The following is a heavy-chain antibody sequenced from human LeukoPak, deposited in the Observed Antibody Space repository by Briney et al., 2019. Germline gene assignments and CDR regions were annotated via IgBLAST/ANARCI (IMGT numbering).Heavy chain of an antibody. D-gene: IGHD2-21*02. CDR3: ARGYCGGDCYYGY. CDR1: GGSISSYY. J-gene: IGHJ4*02. Sequence: SETLSLTCTVSGGSISSYYWSWIRQPPGKGLEWSGYIYYSGSTNYNPSLKSRVTISVDTSKNQFSLKLSSVTAADTAVYYCARGYCGGDCYYGYWGQGTLVTVSS. CDR2: IYYSGST. V-gene: IGHV4-59*01.